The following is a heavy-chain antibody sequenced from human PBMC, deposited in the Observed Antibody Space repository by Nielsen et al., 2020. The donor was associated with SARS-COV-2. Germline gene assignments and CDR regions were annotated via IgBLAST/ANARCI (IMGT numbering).Heavy chain of an antibody. Sequence: SETLSLTCTVSGGSVSSGSYYWSWIRQPPGKGLEWSGYIYYSGSTNYNPSLKSRVTISVDTSKNQFSLKLSSVTAADTAVYYCARDKRGYSSGWYSRGWFDPWGQGTLVTVSS. V-gene: IGHV4-61*01. CDR1: GGSVSSGSYY. CDR2: IYYSGST. CDR3: ARDKRGYSSGWYSRGWFDP. D-gene: IGHD6-19*01. J-gene: IGHJ5*02.